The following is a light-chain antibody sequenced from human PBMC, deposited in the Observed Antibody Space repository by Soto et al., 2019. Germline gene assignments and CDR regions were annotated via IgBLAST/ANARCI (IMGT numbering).Light chain of an antibody. CDR2: GAS. Sequence: EIVLSQSPGTLSLSPGERATLSCRASQSVSSSYLAWYQQKPGQAPRLLIYGASSRATGIPDRFSGSGSGTDFTLTISSLEPDDFAVYYCQQRSNWQITFGQGTRLEIK. CDR1: QSVSSSY. CDR3: QQRSNWQIT. V-gene: IGKV3D-20*02. J-gene: IGKJ5*01.